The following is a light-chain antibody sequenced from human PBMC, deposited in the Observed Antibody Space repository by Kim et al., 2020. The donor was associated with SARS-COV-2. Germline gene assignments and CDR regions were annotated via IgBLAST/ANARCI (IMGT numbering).Light chain of an antibody. CDR2: EVN. CDR1: SSDSGNDNR. J-gene: IGLJ3*02. Sequence: GQAVTISCTGTSSDSGNDNRVSWYQQSPGAAPKLMIYEVNNRPSGVPDRFSGSKSGNTASLTISGLQTEDEADYYCSSYTSNNTWVFGGGTQLTVL. CDR3: SSYTSNNTWV. V-gene: IGLV2-18*02.